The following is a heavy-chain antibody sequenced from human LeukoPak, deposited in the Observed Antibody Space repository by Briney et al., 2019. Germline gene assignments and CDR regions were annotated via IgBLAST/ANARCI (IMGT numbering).Heavy chain of an antibody. D-gene: IGHD6-13*01. CDR3: AREASSSWYGAFDI. CDR2: ISSSSSYI. Sequence: AGGSLRLSCAASGFTFSSYSMNWVRQAPGKGLEWVSSISSSSSYIYYADSVKGRFTISRGNAKNSLYLQMNSLRAEDTAVYYCAREASSSWYGAFDIWGQGTMVTVSS. CDR1: GFTFSSYS. V-gene: IGHV3-21*01. J-gene: IGHJ3*02.